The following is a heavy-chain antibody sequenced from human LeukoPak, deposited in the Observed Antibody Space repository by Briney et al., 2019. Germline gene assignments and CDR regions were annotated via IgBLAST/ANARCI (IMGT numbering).Heavy chain of an antibody. J-gene: IGHJ4*02. CDR2: INPKSGGT. Sequence: ASVKVSCKASGYSFTGHYMHWVRQAPGQGLEWMGWINPKSGGTNYAQKFQGRVTMTRDTSISTAYMDMSSLRSDDTAVYYCARGEWFGELSYNGGAAFDYWGQGTLVTVSS. V-gene: IGHV1-2*02. CDR1: GYSFTGHY. D-gene: IGHD3-10*01. CDR3: ARGEWFGELSYNGGAAFDY.